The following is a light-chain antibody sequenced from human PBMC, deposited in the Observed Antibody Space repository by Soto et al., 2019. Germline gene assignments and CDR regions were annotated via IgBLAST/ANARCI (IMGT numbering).Light chain of an antibody. CDR2: GAS. J-gene: IGKJ5*01. V-gene: IGKV3-15*01. CDR3: QQYNTLPPIP. Sequence: IVTTQSPATLSVSPAERATLSCRASQSVSSKLAWYQQKPGQAPRLLIYGASTRATGIPARFSGSGSGTEFTLTISSLQSEDFAVHYCQQYNTLPPIPFGQGARLAI. CDR1: QSVSSK.